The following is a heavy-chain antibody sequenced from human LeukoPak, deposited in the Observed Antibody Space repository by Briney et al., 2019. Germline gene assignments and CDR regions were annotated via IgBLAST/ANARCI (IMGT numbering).Heavy chain of an antibody. D-gene: IGHD3-10*01. J-gene: IGHJ4*02. Sequence: GGSLRLSCAASGFTFSSYWMHWVRQAPGKGLVWVSRINSDGSSTTYADSVKGRFTISRDNAKNTLYLQMNSLRAEDTAVYYCAKLMSQPALLFFDQWGQGTLVTVSS. V-gene: IGHV3-74*01. CDR2: INSDGSST. CDR1: GFTFSSYW. CDR3: AKLMSQPALLFFDQ.